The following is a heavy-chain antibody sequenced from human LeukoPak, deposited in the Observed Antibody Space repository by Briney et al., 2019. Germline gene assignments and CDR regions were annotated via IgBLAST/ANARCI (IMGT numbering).Heavy chain of an antibody. CDR2: IKQDGSEK. V-gene: IGHV3-7*04. CDR3: AGGTGWLIDY. CDR1: GSTFSGYW. J-gene: IGHJ4*02. D-gene: IGHD6-19*01. Sequence: PGGSLRLSCAASGSTFSGYWMNWVRQVPGKGLESVANIKQDGSEKYYVDSVKGRFTISRDNAKNSLYLQLNSLRAEDTAVYYCAGGTGWLIDYWGQGTLVTVSS.